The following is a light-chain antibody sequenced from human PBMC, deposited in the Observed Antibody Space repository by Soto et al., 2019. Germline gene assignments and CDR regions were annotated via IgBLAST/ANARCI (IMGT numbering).Light chain of an antibody. CDR1: QSIGLA. J-gene: IGKJ1*01. Sequence: EIVLTQSPATLSLSPGERATLSCRASQSIGLAIAWYQHKPGQAPRLLIYGASSRATGIPARFGGSGSGTEFTLTISSLQSEDFAVYYCHQYNNWPQTFGQGTKVDIK. CDR3: HQYNNWPQT. V-gene: IGKV3-15*01. CDR2: GAS.